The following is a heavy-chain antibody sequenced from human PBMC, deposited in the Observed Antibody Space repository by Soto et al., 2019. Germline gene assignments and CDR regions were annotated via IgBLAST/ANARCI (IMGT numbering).Heavy chain of an antibody. CDR1: GCSIRSNSYY. CDR2: IYYSGST. J-gene: IGHJ4*02. Sequence: QLQLHESGPGLVRPSETLSLTCAVSGCSIRSNSYYWGWIRQPPGKGLEWIGSIYYSGSTYYNTSLKRRVTISVDTSKTQFSLKLSSVTAADTAVYYCLLGSGWKDFDYWGPGTLVTVSS. CDR3: LLGSGWKDFDY. V-gene: IGHV4-39*01. D-gene: IGHD3-22*01.